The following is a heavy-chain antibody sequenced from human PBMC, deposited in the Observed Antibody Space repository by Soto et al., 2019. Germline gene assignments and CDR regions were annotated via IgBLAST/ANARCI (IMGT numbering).Heavy chain of an antibody. CDR3: ARKPRNAFYFDY. V-gene: IGHV1-3*01. D-gene: IGHD1-1*01. CDR1: GYTFSTYT. Sequence: ASVKVSCKASGYTFSTYTIHWVRQAPGQSLEWMGWITPDNGNTYFSQKFQGRVTVTRDTSASTAYMELSSLTSEDTAVYYCARKPRNAFYFDYWGLGSLVTASS. J-gene: IGHJ4*02. CDR2: ITPDNGNT.